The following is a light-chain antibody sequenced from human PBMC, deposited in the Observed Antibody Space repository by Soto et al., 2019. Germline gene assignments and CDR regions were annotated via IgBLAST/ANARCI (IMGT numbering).Light chain of an antibody. V-gene: IGKV3-11*01. Sequence: EIVLTQSPAPLSLSPGEKDTLSCRASQSVSSYLAWYQQKPGQAPRLLIYDASNRATGIPARFSGSGSGTDFTLTISSLEPEDFAVYYCQQRSNWPLTFGQGTRLEIK. CDR1: QSVSSY. CDR2: DAS. J-gene: IGKJ5*01. CDR3: QQRSNWPLT.